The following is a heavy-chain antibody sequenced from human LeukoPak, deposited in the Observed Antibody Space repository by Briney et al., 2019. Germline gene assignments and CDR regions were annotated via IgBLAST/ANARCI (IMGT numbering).Heavy chain of an antibody. V-gene: IGHV3-7*04. CDR2: IKQDGSEK. Sequence: GGSLRLSCAASGFTFSGYWMTWVRQGPGKGLEWVANIKQDGSEKYYVDSVKGRFTISRDNAKDSMYLQMNSLRAEDTTVYYCARATTTVTVNNWFDPWGQGTLVTVSS. D-gene: IGHD4-17*01. CDR3: ARATTTVTVNNWFDP. CDR1: GFTFSGYW. J-gene: IGHJ5*02.